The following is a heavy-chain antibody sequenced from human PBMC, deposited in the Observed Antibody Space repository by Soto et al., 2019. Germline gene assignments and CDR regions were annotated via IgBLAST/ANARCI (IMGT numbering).Heavy chain of an antibody. CDR2: ISGSGDNI. Sequence: GGSVRLSCAASGFTFSDYFMSWIRQAPGKGLEWVSVISGSGDNIKYADSVKGRFTISRDNAKNSLYLQMNSLRDGATAVYYCVRATYFSDSSGYTRCCDYWGQGTMDIVSA. CDR1: GFTFSDYF. D-gene: IGHD3-22*01. CDR3: VRATYFSDSSGYTRCCDY. V-gene: IGHV3-11*04. J-gene: IGHJ4*02.